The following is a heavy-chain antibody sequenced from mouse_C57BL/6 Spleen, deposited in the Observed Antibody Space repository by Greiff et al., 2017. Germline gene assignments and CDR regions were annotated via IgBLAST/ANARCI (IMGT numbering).Heavy chain of an antibody. CDR2: IYPSDSET. CDR1: GYTFTSYW. CDR3: ARSDYGND. J-gene: IGHJ2*01. D-gene: IGHD2-1*01. V-gene: IGHV1-61*01. Sequence: QVQLQQPGAELVRPGSSVKLSCKASGYTFTSYWMDWVKQRPGQGLEWIGNIYPSDSETHYNQKFKDKATLTVDKSSSTAYMQLSSLTSEDSAVYYCARSDYGNDWGQGTTLTVSS.